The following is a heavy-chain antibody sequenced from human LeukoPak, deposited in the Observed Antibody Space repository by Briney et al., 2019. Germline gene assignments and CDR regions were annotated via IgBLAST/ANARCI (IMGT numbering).Heavy chain of an antibody. J-gene: IGHJ4*02. CDR2: IFYSWST. Sequence: SETLSLTCTVSGGSISSDYWSWIRHPPGKGLDWIGYIFYSWSTNYNPSLKSRVTISVDTSKNQFSLKLSSVTAADTAVYYCARRSESSGYQFDYWGQGTLVTVSS. CDR3: ARRSESSGYQFDY. D-gene: IGHD3-22*01. CDR1: GGSISSDY. V-gene: IGHV4-59*08.